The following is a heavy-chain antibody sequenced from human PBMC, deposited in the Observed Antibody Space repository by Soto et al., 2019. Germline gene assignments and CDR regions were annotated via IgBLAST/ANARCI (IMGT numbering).Heavy chain of an antibody. J-gene: IGHJ4*01. D-gene: IGHD5-12*01. V-gene: IGHV3-73*02. CDR3: SRSRVGYNPIDY. Sequence: EVQMVESGGGLVQPGGSLTLSCAASGFTFSESAIHWVRQASGKGLEWVGHIRSKANNYATAYAASVKGRFTISRDDSKNTASLQMSSLKTEDTAVYYCSRSRVGYNPIDYWGHGTLVTVSS. CDR1: GFTFSESA. CDR2: IRSKANNYAT.